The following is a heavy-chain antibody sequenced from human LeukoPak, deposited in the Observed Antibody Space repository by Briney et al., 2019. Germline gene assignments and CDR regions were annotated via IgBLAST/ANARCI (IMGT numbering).Heavy chain of an antibody. J-gene: IGHJ3*02. CDR3: AREGRVEAFDI. CDR2: MNPNSGNT. CDR1: GYTFTSYG. Sequence: ASVKVSCKASGYTFTSYGISWVRQATGQGLEWMGWMNPNSGNTGYAQKFQGRVTMTRNTSISTAYMEPSSLRSEDTAVYYCAREGRVEAFDIWGQGTMVTVSS. V-gene: IGHV1-8*02.